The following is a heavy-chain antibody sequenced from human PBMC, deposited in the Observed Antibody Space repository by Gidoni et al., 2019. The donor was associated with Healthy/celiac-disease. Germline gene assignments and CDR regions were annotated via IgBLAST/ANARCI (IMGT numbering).Heavy chain of an antibody. D-gene: IGHD6-6*01. CDR2: IIPIFGTA. V-gene: IGHV1-69*06. J-gene: IGHJ6*03. CDR1: GGTFSRYA. Sequence: QVQPVQSGAAVKKPGSSVKVSCKASGGTFSRYAISWVRQAPGQGLAWMGGIIPIFGTANYAQKFQGRVTINADKSTSTAYMELSSLRSEDTAVYYCARDRVSSSSEYYYYYYMDVWGKGTTVTVSS. CDR3: ARDRVSSSSEYYYYYYMDV.